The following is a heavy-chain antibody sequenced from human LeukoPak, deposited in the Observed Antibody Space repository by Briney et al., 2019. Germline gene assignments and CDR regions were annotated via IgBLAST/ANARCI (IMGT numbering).Heavy chain of an antibody. CDR2: ISYDGSNK. D-gene: IGHD1-26*01. V-gene: IGHV3-30-3*01. CDR3: SRDGRVWVGATLPGWHFDY. J-gene: IGHJ4*02. CDR1: GFTFSGYV. Sequence: GGSLRLSCAASGFTFSGYVMHWVRQAPGKGLEWVAVISYDGSNKYYADSVTGRFTISRDNSKNTLYLQMNSLRAEDTAVYYCSRDGRVWVGATLPGWHFDYWGQGTLVTVSS.